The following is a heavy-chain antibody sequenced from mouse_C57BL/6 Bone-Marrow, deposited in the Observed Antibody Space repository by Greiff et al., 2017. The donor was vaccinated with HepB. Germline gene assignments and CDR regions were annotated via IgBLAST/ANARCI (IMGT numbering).Heavy chain of an antibody. CDR2: IGAGSGST. CDR1: GYTFTDYY. D-gene: IGHD2-4*01. Sequence: VKLVESGAELVKPGASVKISCKASGYTFTDYYINWVKQRPGQGLAWIGKIGAGSGSTYYNEKFKGKATLTADKSSSTAYMQLSSLTSEDSAVYFCALYYDYAMDYWGQGTSVTVSS. CDR3: ALYYDYAMDY. J-gene: IGHJ4*01. V-gene: IGHV1-77*01.